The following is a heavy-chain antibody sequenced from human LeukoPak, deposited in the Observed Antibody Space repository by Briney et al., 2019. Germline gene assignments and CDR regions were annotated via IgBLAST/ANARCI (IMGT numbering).Heavy chain of an antibody. D-gene: IGHD3-3*01. CDR3: ARGNYDFWSGPSNWFDP. J-gene: IGHJ5*02. V-gene: IGHV4-34*01. CDR2: IYHSGST. CDR1: GGSFSGYY. Sequence: SETLSLTCAVYGGSFSGYYWSWIRQPPGKGLEWIGYIYHSGSTYYNPSLKSRVTISVDRSKNQFSLKLSSVTAADTAVYYCARGNYDFWSGPSNWFDPWGQGTLVTVSS.